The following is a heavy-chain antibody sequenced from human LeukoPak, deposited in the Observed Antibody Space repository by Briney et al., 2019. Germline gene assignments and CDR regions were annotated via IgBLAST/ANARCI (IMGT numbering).Heavy chain of an antibody. Sequence: ASVKVSCKASGYTFTSYGISWVRQAPGQGIEWMGVISPSGGSTSYAQKFQGRDTLTRDMSTSTDYLELSSLRSEDTAVYYCARDNSVRDAAWWFNPWGQGTLVTVSS. CDR3: ARDNSVRDAAWWFNP. V-gene: IGHV1-46*01. CDR2: ISPSGGST. D-gene: IGHD5-24*01. CDR1: GYTFTSYG. J-gene: IGHJ5*02.